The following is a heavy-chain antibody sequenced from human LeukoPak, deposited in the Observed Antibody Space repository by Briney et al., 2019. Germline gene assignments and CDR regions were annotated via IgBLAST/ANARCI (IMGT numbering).Heavy chain of an antibody. CDR2: IKSKTDGGTT. CDR1: GFTFSNAW. CDR3: TTDLNYYDSSGYQDY. Sequence: GGSLRLSCAASGFTFSNAWMSWVRQAPGKGLEWVGRIKSKTDGGTTDYAAPVKGRFTISRDDSKNTLYLQMNSLKTEDTAVYYCTTDLNYYDSSGYQDYWGQGTLVTVSS. J-gene: IGHJ4*02. D-gene: IGHD3-22*01. V-gene: IGHV3-15*01.